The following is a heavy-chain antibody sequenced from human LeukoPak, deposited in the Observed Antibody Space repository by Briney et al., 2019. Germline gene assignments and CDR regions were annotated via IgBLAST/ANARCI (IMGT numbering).Heavy chain of an antibody. CDR3: ARDLRYSSGWSASGMDV. CDR2: ITPILGTA. V-gene: IGHV1-69*05. J-gene: IGHJ6*03. D-gene: IGHD6-19*01. CDR1: GGTFSTYA. Sequence: SVKVSCKASGGTFSTYAISWVRQAPGQGLEWMGGITPILGTANYAQKLQGRVSMTTDTSTSTAYMDLRSLRSDDTAVYYCARDLRYSSGWSASGMDVWGKGTTVTISS.